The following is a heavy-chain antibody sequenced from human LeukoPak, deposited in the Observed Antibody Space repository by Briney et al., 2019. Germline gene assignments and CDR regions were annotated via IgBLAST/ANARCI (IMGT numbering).Heavy chain of an antibody. CDR2: ISGSGGST. Sequence: GGSLRLSCAASGFTFSSYAMSWVRQAPGKGLEWVSAISGSGGSTYYADSVKGRFTISRDNSKNTLYLQMNSLRAEDTAVYYCAKDAVAGNNYYYYYYMDVWGKGSTVTVSS. CDR3: AKDAVAGNNYYYYYYMDV. D-gene: IGHD6-19*01. J-gene: IGHJ6*03. V-gene: IGHV3-23*01. CDR1: GFTFSSYA.